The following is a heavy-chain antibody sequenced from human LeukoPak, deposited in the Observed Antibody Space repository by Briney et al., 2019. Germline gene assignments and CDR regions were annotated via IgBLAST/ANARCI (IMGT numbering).Heavy chain of an antibody. V-gene: IGHV3-9*01. Sequence: PGRSLRLSCAASGFTFDDYAMHWVRQAPGKGLKWVSGISWNSGSIGYADSVKGRFTISRDNAKNSLYLQMNSLRAEDTALYYCAKEDYWGQGTLVTVSS. CDR1: GFTFDDYA. J-gene: IGHJ4*02. CDR2: ISWNSGSI. CDR3: AKEDY.